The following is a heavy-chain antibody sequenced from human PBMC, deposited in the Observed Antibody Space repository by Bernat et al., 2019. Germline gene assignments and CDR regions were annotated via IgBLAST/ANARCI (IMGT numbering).Heavy chain of an antibody. Sequence: EVQLVESGGGSVQPGGSLRLSCLVPGFTFTRYEMKWLRQSPGKGLKWISYISNSSSSINYADSVKGRFTISRDNTNHSLYLQMNSLVVADTAVDYFGRGSDPVWGQGTLVTVSS. J-gene: IGHJ4*02. CDR2: ISNSSSSI. CDR1: GFTFTRYE. CDR3: GRGSDPV. V-gene: IGHV3-48*03.